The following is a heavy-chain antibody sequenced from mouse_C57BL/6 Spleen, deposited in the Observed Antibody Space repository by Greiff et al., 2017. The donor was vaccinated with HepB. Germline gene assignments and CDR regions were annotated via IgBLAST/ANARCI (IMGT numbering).Heavy chain of an antibody. V-gene: IGHV14-3*01. CDR1: GFNIKNTY. J-gene: IGHJ4*01. Sequence: EVQLQQSVAELVRPGASVKLSCTASGFNIKNTYMHWVKQGPEQGLEWIGRIDPANGNTNYAPKFKGKATITADTSSNTAYMPLSSLTSEDTAIDYCARGGYSYAMDYWGQGTSGTVSS. D-gene: IGHD2-3*01. CDR2: IDPANGNT. CDR3: ARGGYSYAMDY.